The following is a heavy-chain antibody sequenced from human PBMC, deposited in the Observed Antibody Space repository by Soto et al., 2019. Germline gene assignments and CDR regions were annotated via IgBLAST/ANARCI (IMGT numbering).Heavy chain of an antibody. CDR1: GFTFSDYV. CDR2: IWHDGTNR. D-gene: IGHD3-22*01. V-gene: IGHV3-33*01. Sequence: QVQLVESGGGVIQPGRSLRLSCAASGFTFSDYVMYWVRQAPGKGPEWVAFIWHDGTNRYYTDSVQGRFTVSRDNSNNTLSLQMNTLRDEDTAVYYCARPYYDSSGFYSYYFDYWGQGTLVTVSS. J-gene: IGHJ4*02. CDR3: ARPYYDSSGFYSYYFDY.